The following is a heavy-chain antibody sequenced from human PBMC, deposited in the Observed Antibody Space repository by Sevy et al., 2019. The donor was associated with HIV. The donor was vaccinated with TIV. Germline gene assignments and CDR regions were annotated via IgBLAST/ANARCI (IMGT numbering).Heavy chain of an antibody. V-gene: IGHV5-51*01. CDR3: AKGARGTLPAYYYYGMDV. CDR1: GYSFTSYW. CDR2: IYPGDSDT. Sequence: GESLKISCKCSGYSFTSYWIVWVRQMPGRGLEWMGIIYPGDSDTIYSPSFKGRVTISVDKSSSTAYLQWSRLKASDTAIYYCAKGARGTLPAYYYYGMDVWGQGTTVTVSS. J-gene: IGHJ6*02.